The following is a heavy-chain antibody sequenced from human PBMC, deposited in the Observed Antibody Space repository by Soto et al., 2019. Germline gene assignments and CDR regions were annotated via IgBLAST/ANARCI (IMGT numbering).Heavy chain of an antibody. J-gene: IGHJ6*02. CDR1: GFTFSSYA. CDR3: AKDYPTTLRGYYGMDV. D-gene: IGHD4-17*01. Sequence: PGGSLRLSCAASGFTFSSYAMSWVRQAPGKGLEWVSAISGSGGSTYYADSVKGRFTISRDNSKNTLYLQMNSLRAEDTAVYYCAKDYPTTLRGYYGMDVWGQGTTVTVSS. V-gene: IGHV3-23*01. CDR2: ISGSGGST.